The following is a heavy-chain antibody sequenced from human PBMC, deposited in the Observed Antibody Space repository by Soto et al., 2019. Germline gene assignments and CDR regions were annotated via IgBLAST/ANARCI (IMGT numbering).Heavy chain of an antibody. J-gene: IGHJ5*02. V-gene: IGHV4-38-2*01. CDR3: ARLYCSSSTCDSWFDP. D-gene: IGHD2-2*01. CDR1: GYSISSGYY. Sequence: SETLSLTCAVSGYSISSGYYWGWLRQPPGKGLEWIGSIYHGGSTYYNPSLNSRVTLSIDMTNNHVSLILNSVTAADTAVYYCARLYCSSSTCDSWFDPWGQGTLVTVSS. CDR2: IYHGGST.